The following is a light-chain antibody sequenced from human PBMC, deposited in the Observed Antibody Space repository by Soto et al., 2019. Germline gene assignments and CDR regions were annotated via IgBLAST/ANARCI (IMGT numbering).Light chain of an antibody. Sequence: IQVTQSPSFLSASVGDRVTISCRASQAMNTYIAWYQQRPGAAPKLLVYGASTLYTGVPSRFSGSESGAVFTLTISSLQPEDFATYYSQQYNSDPPTFGQRTRLEI. CDR3: QQYNSDPPT. V-gene: IGKV1-9*01. CDR1: QAMNTY. J-gene: IGKJ5*01. CDR2: GAS.